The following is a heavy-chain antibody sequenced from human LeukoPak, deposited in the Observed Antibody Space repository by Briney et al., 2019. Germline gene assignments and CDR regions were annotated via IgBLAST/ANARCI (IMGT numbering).Heavy chain of an antibody. J-gene: IGHJ4*02. CDR1: GGSISSYY. Sequence: SETLSLTCTVSGGSISSYYWSWIRQPPGKGLEWSGYIYYSGRTKYNPSLKSRVTISVDTSKNQFSLKLTSVTAADTAVYYCARVGYCVGECPDYWGQGTLVTVSS. D-gene: IGHD2-21*01. CDR3: ARVGYCVGECPDY. V-gene: IGHV4-59*01. CDR2: IYYSGRT.